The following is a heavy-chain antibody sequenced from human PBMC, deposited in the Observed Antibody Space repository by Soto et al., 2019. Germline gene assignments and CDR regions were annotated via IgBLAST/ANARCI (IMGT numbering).Heavy chain of an antibody. V-gene: IGHV3-7*01. D-gene: IGHD6-6*01. CDR2: IKQDGSEK. Sequence: EVQLVESGGGLVQPGGSLRLSCAASGFTFSSYWMSWVRQAPGKGLEWVANIKQDGSEKYYVDSVKGRFTISRDNAKNSLYLQMNSLRAEDTAVYYCARVRGSSSSLRGMDVWGQGTTVTVSS. CDR3: ARVRGSSSSLRGMDV. CDR1: GFTFSSYW. J-gene: IGHJ6*02.